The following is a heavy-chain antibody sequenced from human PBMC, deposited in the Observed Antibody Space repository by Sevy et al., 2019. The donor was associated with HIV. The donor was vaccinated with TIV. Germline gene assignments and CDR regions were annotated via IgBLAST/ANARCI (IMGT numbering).Heavy chain of an antibody. CDR1: GGSISAYY. V-gene: IGHV4-59*12. CDR3: QTAPPVSSGDDSLNWLDP. Sequence: SESLSLTCTVSGGSISAYYWSWLRQPPGKGLEYVGDIYYTGSTYYNPSLKSRVTISVDTSKNQFSLNLRSVTAVDTAVYYCQTAPPVSSGDDSLNWLDPWGQGILVTVSS. J-gene: IGHJ5*02. CDR2: IYYTGST. D-gene: IGHD5-12*01.